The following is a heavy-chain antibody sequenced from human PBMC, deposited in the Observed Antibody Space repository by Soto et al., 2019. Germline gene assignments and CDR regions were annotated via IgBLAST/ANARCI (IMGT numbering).Heavy chain of an antibody. Sequence: EVQLVESGGGLVQPGGSLRLSCAASGVTVSSNYMSWVRQAPGKGLEWVSVIYSGGSTYYADSVKGRFTISRDNSKNTLYLQRNSMRGEDTAVYYCARHGYNYGGGYFDYWGQGTLVTVSS. V-gene: IGHV3-66*04. J-gene: IGHJ4*02. CDR1: GVTVSSNY. CDR2: IYSGGST. CDR3: ARHGYNYGGGYFDY. D-gene: IGHD5-18*01.